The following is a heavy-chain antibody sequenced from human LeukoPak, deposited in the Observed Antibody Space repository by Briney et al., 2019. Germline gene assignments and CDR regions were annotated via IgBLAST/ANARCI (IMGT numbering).Heavy chain of an antibody. CDR3: AGPDYYGSGSYYKCYYYYGMDV. J-gene: IGHJ6*04. V-gene: IGHV1-69*13. Sequence: ASVHVSCKASGGTFSSYAISWLQLAPAQRLEWTGVNIPIFGTANYAQKLQARVTITPDESTSPAYMELSSLRSEDTAVYYCAGPDYYGSGSYYKCYYYYGMDVWGKGTTVTVSS. CDR2: NIPIFGTA. D-gene: IGHD3-10*01. CDR1: GGTFSSYA.